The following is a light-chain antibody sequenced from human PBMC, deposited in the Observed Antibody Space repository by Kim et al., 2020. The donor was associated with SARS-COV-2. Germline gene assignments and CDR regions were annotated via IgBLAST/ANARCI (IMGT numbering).Light chain of an antibody. V-gene: IGKV1-27*01. Sequence: DIQMTQSPSSLSASVGDRVTITCRASQGITNHLAWYQQKPGKVPKLPIYAASTLQSGVPSRFSGSGSGTDFALTISSLQPDDVATYYCQKYDSFPRTFGQGTKLEI. CDR1: QGITNH. CDR3: QKYDSFPRT. CDR2: AAS. J-gene: IGKJ2*01.